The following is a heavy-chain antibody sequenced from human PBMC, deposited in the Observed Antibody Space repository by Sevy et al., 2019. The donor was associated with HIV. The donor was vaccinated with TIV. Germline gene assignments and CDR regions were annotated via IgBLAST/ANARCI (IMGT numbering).Heavy chain of an antibody. CDR2: FDPEDGET. J-gene: IGHJ3*02. CDR1: GYTLTELS. Sequence: ASMKVSCKVSGYTLTELSMHWVRQAPGKGLEWMGGFDPEDGETIYAQKFQGRVTMTEDTSTDTAYMELSSLRSEDTAVYYCATGGSSGWYDAFDIWGQGTMVTVSS. V-gene: IGHV1-24*01. CDR3: ATGGSSGWYDAFDI. D-gene: IGHD6-19*01.